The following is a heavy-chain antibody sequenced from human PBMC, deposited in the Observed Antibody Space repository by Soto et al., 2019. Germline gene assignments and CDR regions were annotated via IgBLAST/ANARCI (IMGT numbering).Heavy chain of an antibody. Sequence: GASVKASCKASGYTFTSYGISWVRQAPGQGLEWMGWISAYNGNTNYAQKLQGRVTMTTDTSTSTAYMELRSLRSDDTAVYYCARAVDAPAGILLFDPWGQGTLVTVSS. V-gene: IGHV1-18*01. J-gene: IGHJ5*02. CDR2: ISAYNGNT. CDR3: ARAVDAPAGILLFDP. D-gene: IGHD6-13*01. CDR1: GYTFTSYG.